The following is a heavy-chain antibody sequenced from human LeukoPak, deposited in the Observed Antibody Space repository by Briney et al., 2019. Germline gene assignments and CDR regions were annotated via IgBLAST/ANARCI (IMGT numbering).Heavy chain of an antibody. CDR2: INHSGST. J-gene: IGHJ4*02. CDR3: ARHSDCSSTSCYGYFDY. V-gene: IGHV4-34*01. Sequence: SETLSLTCAVYGGSFSGYYWSWIRQPPGKGLEWIGEINHSGSTNYSPSLKSRVTISVDTSKNQFSLKLSSVTAADTAVYYCARHSDCSSTSCYGYFDYWGQGTLVTVSS. D-gene: IGHD2-2*01. CDR1: GGSFSGYY.